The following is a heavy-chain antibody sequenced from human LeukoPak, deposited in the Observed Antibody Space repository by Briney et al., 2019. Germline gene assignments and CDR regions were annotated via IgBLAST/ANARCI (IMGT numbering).Heavy chain of an antibody. Sequence: ASVKVSCKASGYTFTSYDINWVRQATGQGLEWMGWISAYNGNTNYAQKLQGRVTMTTDTSTSTAYMELRSLRSDDTAVYYCARVSMVFGYYYYYHMDVWGKGTTVTISS. CDR3: ARVSMVFGYYYYYHMDV. D-gene: IGHD3-10*01. CDR1: GYTFTSYD. CDR2: ISAYNGNT. V-gene: IGHV1-18*01. J-gene: IGHJ6*03.